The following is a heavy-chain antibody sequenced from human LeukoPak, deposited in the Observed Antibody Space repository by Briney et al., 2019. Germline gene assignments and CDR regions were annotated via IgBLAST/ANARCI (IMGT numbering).Heavy chain of an antibody. J-gene: IGHJ4*02. V-gene: IGHV1-2*02. D-gene: IGHD3-22*01. Sequence: ASVKVSCQASGYTFTGYYMHWVRPAPGQGRAWMGWINPNSGGTNFAQKFQGRVTMSRDTSIITAYMELSRLRSDDTAVYYCAREQYYYDSSGWIDYWGQGTLVTVSS. CDR3: AREQYYYDSSGWIDY. CDR1: GYTFTGYY. CDR2: INPNSGGT.